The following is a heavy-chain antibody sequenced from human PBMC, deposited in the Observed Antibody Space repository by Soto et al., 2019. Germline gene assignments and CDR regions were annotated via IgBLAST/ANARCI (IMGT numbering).Heavy chain of an antibody. Sequence: SETLSLTCAVYGGSFSGYYWSWIRQPPGKGLEWIGEINHSGSTNYNPSLKSRVTISVDTSKNQFSLKLSSVTAADTAVYYCARDPNYYDSSGYYYEGYGMDVWGQGTTVTVS. D-gene: IGHD3-22*01. V-gene: IGHV4-34*01. CDR1: GGSFSGYY. CDR2: INHSGST. J-gene: IGHJ6*02. CDR3: ARDPNYYDSSGYYYEGYGMDV.